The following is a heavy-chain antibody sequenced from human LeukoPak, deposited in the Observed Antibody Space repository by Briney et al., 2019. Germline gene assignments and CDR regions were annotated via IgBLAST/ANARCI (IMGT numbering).Heavy chain of an antibody. Sequence: ASVNDSCKASGYTFTGYYMHWVRQAPGQGLEWMGWINPNSGGTNYAQKFQGRVTMTRDTSISTAYMELSRLRSDDTAVYYCAKGNRPGSYMDVWGKGTTVTVSS. CDR2: INPNSGGT. V-gene: IGHV1-2*02. CDR3: AKGNRPGSYMDV. D-gene: IGHD1-14*01. J-gene: IGHJ6*03. CDR1: GYTFTGYY.